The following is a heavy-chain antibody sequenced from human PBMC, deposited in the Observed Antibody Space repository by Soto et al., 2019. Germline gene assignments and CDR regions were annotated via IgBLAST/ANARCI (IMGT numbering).Heavy chain of an antibody. D-gene: IGHD6-19*01. Sequence: QVQLQESGPGLVKPSGTLSLTCAVSGGSTSSSNWWSWVRQPPGKGLEWIGVIYHSGSTNHNQSLMSRVTISVDKSKNQFSLKLSSVTAADTAVYYCARGGGGWGSRANDYWGQGTLVTVSS. CDR3: ARGGGGWGSRANDY. CDR1: GGSTSSSNW. J-gene: IGHJ4*02. CDR2: IYHSGST. V-gene: IGHV4-4*02.